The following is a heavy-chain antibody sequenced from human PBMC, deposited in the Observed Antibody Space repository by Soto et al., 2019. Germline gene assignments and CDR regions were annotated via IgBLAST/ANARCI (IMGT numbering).Heavy chain of an antibody. Sequence: PGGSLRLSCAASGFTFSSYAMSWVRQAPGKGLEWVSGIRGSGGSTFYADSVKGRFTISRDNSKNTLYLQMNSLRAEDTAVYYCAKVRDGSSYYYYYGLDVWGQGTTVTVSS. V-gene: IGHV3-23*01. J-gene: IGHJ6*02. CDR3: AKVRDGSSYYYYYGLDV. CDR1: GFTFSSYA. D-gene: IGHD1-26*01. CDR2: IRGSGGST.